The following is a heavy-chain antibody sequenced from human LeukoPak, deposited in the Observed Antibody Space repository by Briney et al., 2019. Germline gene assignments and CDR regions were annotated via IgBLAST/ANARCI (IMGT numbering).Heavy chain of an antibody. Sequence: PGGSLRLSCAASGFTFSNYWVTWVRQAPGKGLEWVANIKLDGSEKYYVDSVKGRFSISRDNAKNSLYLQMNSLRIEDTAVYYCAREPYDFWSGYYPFWDSWGQGTLVTVSS. D-gene: IGHD3-3*01. V-gene: IGHV3-7*01. CDR2: IKLDGSEK. CDR1: GFTFSNYW. CDR3: AREPYDFWSGYYPFWDS. J-gene: IGHJ4*02.